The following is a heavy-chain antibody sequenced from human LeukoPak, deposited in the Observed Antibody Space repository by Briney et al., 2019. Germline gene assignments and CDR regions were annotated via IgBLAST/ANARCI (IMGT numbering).Heavy chain of an antibody. CDR2: ISGSGGST. Sequence: GGTLRLSCAASGFTFSSYAMSWVRQAPGKGLEWVSAISGSGGSTYYADSVKGRFTISRDNSKNTLYLQMNSLRAEDTAVYYCAKYWYSSSWYGDYWGQGTLVTVSS. CDR1: GFTFSSYA. D-gene: IGHD6-13*01. CDR3: AKYWYSSSWYGDY. J-gene: IGHJ4*02. V-gene: IGHV3-23*01.